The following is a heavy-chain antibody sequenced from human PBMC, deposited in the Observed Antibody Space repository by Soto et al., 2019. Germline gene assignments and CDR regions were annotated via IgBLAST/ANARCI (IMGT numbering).Heavy chain of an antibody. CDR1: AITLSSYA. D-gene: IGHD2-2*01. V-gene: IGHV3-23*01. Sequence: PEGSLRLSCAASAITLSSYAMSWVRQAPGKRQEWVSAISGGGGSTYYADSVKGRFTISRDNSKNSLYLQMNSLRCEDSAVYYCAKDQTPPHCRSTSCYLQINYYFYYDMHVWGQGTTVKVSS. J-gene: IGHJ6*02. CDR2: ISGGGGST. CDR3: AKDQTPPHCRSTSCYLQINYYFYYDMHV.